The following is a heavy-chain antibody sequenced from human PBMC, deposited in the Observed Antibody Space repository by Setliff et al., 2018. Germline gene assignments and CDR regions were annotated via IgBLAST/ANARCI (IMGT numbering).Heavy chain of an antibody. CDR2: VNPISGAT. Sequence: ASVKVSCKASGYIFAGYYIHWVRQTPGQGLEWMGWVNPISGATNYAQKFQGRVTLTRDTSITTTYMELNSLRSDDTALYYCARDLNRWFGEFAFDVWGQGTMVTVSS. D-gene: IGHD3-10*01. CDR3: ARDLNRWFGEFAFDV. V-gene: IGHV1-2*02. CDR1: GYIFAGYY. J-gene: IGHJ3*01.